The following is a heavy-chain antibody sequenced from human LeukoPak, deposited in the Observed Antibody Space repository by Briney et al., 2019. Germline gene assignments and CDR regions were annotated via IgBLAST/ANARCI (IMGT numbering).Heavy chain of an antibody. CDR1: GFTFSSYS. J-gene: IGHJ4*02. V-gene: IGHV3-21*01. CDR3: ARDGEVEYGGGDCYSSYFDS. Sequence: GGSLRLSCAASGFTFSSYSMNWVRQAPGKGLEWVSSISSSSSYIYYADSVKGRFTISRDNAKNSLYLQMNSLRAEDTAVYYCARDGEVEYGGGDCYSSYFDSWGQGTLVTVSS. D-gene: IGHD2-21*02. CDR2: ISSSSSYI.